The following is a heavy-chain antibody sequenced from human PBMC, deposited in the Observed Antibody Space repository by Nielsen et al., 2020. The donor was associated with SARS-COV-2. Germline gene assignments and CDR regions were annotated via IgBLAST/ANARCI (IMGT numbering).Heavy chain of an antibody. CDR1: GGTLTQFS. CDR2: FDPQDGET. J-gene: IGHJ5*02. V-gene: IGHV1-24*01. Sequence: ASVKVSCKVPGGTLTQFSMHWVRQAPGKGLEWMGEFDPQDGETIYAQKFQGRVTMTEDTSTDTAYMELSSPRSEDTAVYYCATSTPLVRSAWFDPWGQGTLVTVSS. CDR3: ATSTPLVRSAWFDP. D-gene: IGHD3-3*01.